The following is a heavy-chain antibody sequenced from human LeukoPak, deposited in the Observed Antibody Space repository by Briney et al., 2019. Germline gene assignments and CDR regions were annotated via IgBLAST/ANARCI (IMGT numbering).Heavy chain of an antibody. CDR1: GFTFSSYT. J-gene: IGHJ1*01. D-gene: IGHD2-21*02. Sequence: PGGSLRLSCAASGFTFSSYTMNWVRQAPGKGLEYVSSISSSSSHIYYADSVKGRFTISRDNTKGSLYLQMNSLRAEDMAVYYCARGYCGGDCYGDWGQGTLVTVSS. CDR2: ISSSSSHI. CDR3: ARGYCGGDCYGD. V-gene: IGHV3-21*01.